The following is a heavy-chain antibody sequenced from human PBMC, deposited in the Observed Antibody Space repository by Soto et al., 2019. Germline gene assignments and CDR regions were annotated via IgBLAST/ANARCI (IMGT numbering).Heavy chain of an antibody. V-gene: IGHV1-46*01. D-gene: IGHD6-6*01. Sequence: SVKVSCKASGYTFTSYYMHWVRQAPGQGLEWMGIINPSGGSTSYAQKFQGRVTMTRDTSTSTVYMELSSLRSEDTAVYYCAGAARPGSNWFDPWGQGTLVTAPQ. CDR2: INPSGGST. CDR1: GYTFTSYY. CDR3: AGAARPGSNWFDP. J-gene: IGHJ5*02.